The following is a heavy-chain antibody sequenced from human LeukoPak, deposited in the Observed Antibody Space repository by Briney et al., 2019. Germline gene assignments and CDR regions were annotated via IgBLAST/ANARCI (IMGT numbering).Heavy chain of an antibody. V-gene: IGHV3-23*01. D-gene: IGHD6-19*01. CDR3: AKELDSSDLYYFDY. J-gene: IGHJ4*02. CDR2: ISGSGGST. Sequence: PGGSPRLSCAASGFTFSSYAMSWVRQAPGKGLEWVSAISGSGGSTYYADSVKGRSTISRDNSKNTLYLQMNSLRAEDTAVYYCAKELDSSDLYYFDYWGQGTLVTVSS. CDR1: GFTFSSYA.